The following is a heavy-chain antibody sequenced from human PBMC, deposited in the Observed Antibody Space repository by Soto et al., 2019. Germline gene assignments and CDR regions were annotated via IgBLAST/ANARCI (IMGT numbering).Heavy chain of an antibody. CDR3: ARDIYSTYYYYGMDV. CDR1: GFTFSSYG. Sequence: QVHLVESGGAVVQPGRSLRLSCAASGFTFSSYGMHWVRQAPGKGLEWVAVIWHDGSNNYYADSVKGRFTISRDNSKNTLYLQMNSLRVEATAVYFCARDIYSTYYYYGMDVWGQGTTVTVSS. CDR2: IWHDGSNN. V-gene: IGHV3-33*01. J-gene: IGHJ6*02. D-gene: IGHD2-21*01.